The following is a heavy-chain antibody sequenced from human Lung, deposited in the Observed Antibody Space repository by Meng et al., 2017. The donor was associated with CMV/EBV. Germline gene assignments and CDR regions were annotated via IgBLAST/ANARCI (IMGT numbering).Heavy chain of an antibody. D-gene: IGHD2-21*02. V-gene: IGHV3-9*01. CDR2: VSDNSGFT. CDR1: GFTFDDFA. Sequence: SXAASGFTFDDFAMHWVRHTPGEGLEWVSGVSDNSGFTGYADSVKGRFTISRDNARKTLSLQMNTLKVEDTALYYCVRGGGEKVTFDAMDVWGQGTXVTVSS. CDR3: VRGGGEKVTFDAMDV. J-gene: IGHJ6*02.